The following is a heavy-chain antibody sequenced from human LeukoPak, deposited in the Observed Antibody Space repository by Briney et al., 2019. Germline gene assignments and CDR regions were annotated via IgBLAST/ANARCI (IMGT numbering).Heavy chain of an antibody. V-gene: IGHV1-2*02. Sequence: ASVKVSCKASGYTFTGYYMHWVRQAPGQGLEWMGWINPNSGGTNYAQKFQGRVTMTRDTSISTAYMGLSGLRSDDAAVYYCARDLAAAAGTSNWFDPWGQGTLVTVSS. J-gene: IGHJ5*02. D-gene: IGHD6-13*01. CDR1: GYTFTGYY. CDR2: INPNSGGT. CDR3: ARDLAAAAGTSNWFDP.